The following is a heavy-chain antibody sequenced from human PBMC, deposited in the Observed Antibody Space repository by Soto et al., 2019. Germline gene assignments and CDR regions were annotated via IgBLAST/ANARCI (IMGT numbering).Heavy chain of an antibody. J-gene: IGHJ4*02. CDR2: IYYSGST. Sequence: SETLSLTCTVSGGSISSGGYYWSWIRQHPGKGLEWIGYIYYSGSTYYNPSLKSRVTISVDTSKNQFSLKLSSVTAADTAVYYCARVVSSSWYGALSVDYWGQGTLVTAPQ. D-gene: IGHD6-13*01. V-gene: IGHV4-31*03. CDR1: GGSISSGGYY. CDR3: ARVVSSSWYGALSVDY.